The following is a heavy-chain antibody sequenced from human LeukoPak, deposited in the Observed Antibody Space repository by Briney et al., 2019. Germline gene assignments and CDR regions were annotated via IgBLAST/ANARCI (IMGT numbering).Heavy chain of an antibody. Sequence: GESLKISCAASGFTFSSYNMNWVRQAPGKGLEWVSSISTSSTYIYYTDSVKGRFTMSRDNAKNSMYLQMNSLRAEDTAVYYCARGPDRVGWLPDNWFDPWGQGTLVTVSS. J-gene: IGHJ5*02. V-gene: IGHV3-21*01. CDR2: ISTSSTYI. CDR1: GFTFSSYN. CDR3: ARGPDRVGWLPDNWFDP. D-gene: IGHD6-19*01.